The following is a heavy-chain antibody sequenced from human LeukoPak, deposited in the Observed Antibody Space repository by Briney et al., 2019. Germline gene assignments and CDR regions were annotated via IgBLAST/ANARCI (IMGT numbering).Heavy chain of an antibody. D-gene: IGHD3-10*01. V-gene: IGHV3-23*01. CDR2: ISDSGGRT. Sequence: GGTLRLSCAASGFTFSSYGMTWVRQAPGKGLEWVSAISDSGGRTFYADSVKGRFTISRDNSKNTLYLQMNSLRAEDTVVYYCAKDSYDNSIWGQGTLVSVSS. CDR1: GFTFSSYG. J-gene: IGHJ4*02. CDR3: AKDSYDNSI.